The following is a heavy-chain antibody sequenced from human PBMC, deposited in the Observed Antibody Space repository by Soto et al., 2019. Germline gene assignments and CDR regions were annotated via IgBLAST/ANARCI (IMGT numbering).Heavy chain of an antibody. CDR2: MNPNSGNT. J-gene: IGHJ4*02. CDR1: GYTFTSYD. Sequence: QVQLAQSGAEVKKPGASVKVSCKASGYTFTSYDISWVRQATGQGLEWMGWMNPNSGNTGYAQKLGGGVTLTRNKSITTAYMELSSLRSEDPAMYYCAREDHGGRPGSGGQGTLVTVSS. V-gene: IGHV1-8*01. D-gene: IGHD2-15*01. CDR3: AREDHGGRPGS.